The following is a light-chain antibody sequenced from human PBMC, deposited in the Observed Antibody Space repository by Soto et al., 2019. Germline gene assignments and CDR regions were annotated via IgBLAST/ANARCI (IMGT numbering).Light chain of an antibody. J-gene: IGLJ1*01. V-gene: IGLV2-23*01. CDR3: CSFAGSRILYV. CDR2: EDN. CDR1: SSDVGTYNL. Sequence: QSVLTQPASVSGSRGQSITISCTGTSSDVGTYNLVAWYQQHPGKAPKLMIFEDNKRPSGVSDRFSGSKSGNTASLTISGLQTEDEADYYCCSFAGSRILYVYGAGTKLTVL.